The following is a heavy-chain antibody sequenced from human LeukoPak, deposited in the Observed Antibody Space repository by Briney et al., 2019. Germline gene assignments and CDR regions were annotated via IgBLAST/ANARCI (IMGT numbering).Heavy chain of an antibody. CDR3: ARDRVQPWGNWKDFDY. Sequence: PGGSLRLSCTASGFTVGDYAMSWVRQAPGKGLEWVANIKQDGSEKYYVNSVKGRFTISRDNAKNSLYLQMNSLRAEDTAVYYCARDRVQPWGNWKDFDYWGQGTLVTVSS. CDR2: IKQDGSEK. J-gene: IGHJ4*02. CDR1: GFTVGDYA. V-gene: IGHV3-7*01. D-gene: IGHD1-1*01.